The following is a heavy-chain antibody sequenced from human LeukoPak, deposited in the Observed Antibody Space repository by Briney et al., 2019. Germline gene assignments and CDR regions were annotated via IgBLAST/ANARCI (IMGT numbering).Heavy chain of an antibody. J-gene: IGHJ4*02. CDR2: ISSDSITI. D-gene: IGHD6-19*01. Sequence: GGSLRLSCAASGFTFSSYSMNWVRQAPGKGLEWISYISSDSITIYYTDSLKGRFTISRDNAKNSLYLQMSSLRVEDTAVYYCAREHGSAWPIDSDYWGQGTLVTVSS. CDR3: AREHGSAWPIDSDY. CDR1: GFTFSSYS. V-gene: IGHV3-48*01.